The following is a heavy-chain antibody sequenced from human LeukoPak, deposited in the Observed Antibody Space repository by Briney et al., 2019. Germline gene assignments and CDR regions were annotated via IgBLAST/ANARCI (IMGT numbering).Heavy chain of an antibody. CDR1: GGSISSYY. D-gene: IGHD1-1*01. Sequence: SETLSLTCTVSGGSISSYYWSWIRQPPGKGLEWIGYIYYTGSTNCNPSLKSRVTISVDTSKNQFSLKLSSVTAADTAVYYCARVGVANQKQLGLSRKYYYYGMDVWGQGTTVTVSS. V-gene: IGHV4-59*12. J-gene: IGHJ6*02. CDR2: IYYTGST. CDR3: ARVGVANQKQLGLSRKYYYYGMDV.